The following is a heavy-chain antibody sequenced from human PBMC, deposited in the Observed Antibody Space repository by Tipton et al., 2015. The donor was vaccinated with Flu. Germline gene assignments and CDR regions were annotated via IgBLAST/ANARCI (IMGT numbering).Heavy chain of an antibody. V-gene: IGHV4-38-2*01. J-gene: IGHJ5*02. CDR1: GASISSDFF. D-gene: IGHD4-11*01. CDR3: ARRDFSNYVSDPKNWFDP. CDR2: IHRTGSD. Sequence: TLSLTCAVSGASISSDFFWGWIRKPPGKRLEWIATIHRTGSDYYHPSLKSRFTISVDTSKHQFPLEMKSVTAANMAVYYCARRDFSNYVSDPKNWFDPWGQGTLVTVSS.